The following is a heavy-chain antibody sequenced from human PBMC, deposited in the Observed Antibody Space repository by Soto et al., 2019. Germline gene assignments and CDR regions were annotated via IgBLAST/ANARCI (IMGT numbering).Heavy chain of an antibody. CDR1: GGTFSSYA. J-gene: IGHJ4*02. CDR2: IIPIFGTA. D-gene: IGHD6-13*01. CDR3: ARVRGATFIAAAGSYFDY. V-gene: IGHV1-69*06. Sequence: ASVKVSCKASGGTFSSYAISWVRQAPGQGLEWMGGIIPIFGTANYAQKFQGRVTITADKSTSTAYMELSSLGSEDTAVYYCARVRGATFIAAAGSYFDYWGQGTLVTVSS.